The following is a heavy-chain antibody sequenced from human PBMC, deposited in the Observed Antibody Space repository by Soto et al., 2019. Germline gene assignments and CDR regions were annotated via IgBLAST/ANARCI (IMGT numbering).Heavy chain of an antibody. Sequence: GGSLRLSCAASGFTVSSNYMSWVRQAPGKGLECVSVIYSGGSTYYADSVKGRFTISRDNSKNTLYLQMNSLRAEDTAVYYCAREGKQLDRPRDGMDVWGQGTTVTVSS. D-gene: IGHD6-6*01. J-gene: IGHJ6*02. CDR2: IYSGGST. CDR3: AREGKQLDRPRDGMDV. CDR1: GFTVSSNY. V-gene: IGHV3-53*01.